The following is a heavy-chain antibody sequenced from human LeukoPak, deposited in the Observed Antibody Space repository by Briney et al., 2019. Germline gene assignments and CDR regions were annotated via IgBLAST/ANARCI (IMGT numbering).Heavy chain of an antibody. Sequence: SETLSLTCTVSGGSISSGSYYWSWIRQPAGKGLEWIGRIYTSGSTNYNPSLKSRVTISVGTSKNQFSLKLSSVTAAGTAVYYCARGEAITGTFDYWGQGTLVTVSS. V-gene: IGHV4-61*02. D-gene: IGHD1-7*01. CDR3: ARGEAITGTFDY. CDR2: IYTSGST. J-gene: IGHJ4*02. CDR1: GGSISSGSYY.